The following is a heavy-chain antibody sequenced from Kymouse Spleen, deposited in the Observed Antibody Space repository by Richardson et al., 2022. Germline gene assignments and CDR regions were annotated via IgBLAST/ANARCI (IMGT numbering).Heavy chain of an antibody. CDR3: AKDLKMDTAMATLTT. D-gene: IGHD5-18,IGHD5-18*01. Sequence: EVQLVESGGGLVQPGGSLRLSCAASGFTFSSYAMSWVRQAPGKGLEWVSAISGSGGSTYYADSVKGRFTISRDNSKNTLYLQMNSLRAEDTAVYYCAKDLKMDTAMATLTTGAREPWSPSPQ. CDR1: GFTFSSYA. J-gene: IGHJ4*02. V-gene: IGHV3-23*04. CDR2: ISGSGGST.